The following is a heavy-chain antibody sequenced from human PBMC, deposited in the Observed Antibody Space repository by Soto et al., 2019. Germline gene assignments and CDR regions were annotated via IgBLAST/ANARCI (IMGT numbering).Heavy chain of an antibody. CDR2: FDPEDGET. V-gene: IGHV1-24*01. D-gene: IGHD6-13*01. CDR1: GYTLTELS. J-gene: IGHJ6*02. CDR3: ATVGGKQLVWYYYYGMDV. Sequence: ASVKVSCKVSGYTLTELSMHWVRQAPGKGLEWMGGFDPEDGETIYAQKFQGRVTMTEDTSTDTAYMELSSLRSEDTAVYYCATVGGKQLVWYYYYGMDVWGQGTTVTVSS.